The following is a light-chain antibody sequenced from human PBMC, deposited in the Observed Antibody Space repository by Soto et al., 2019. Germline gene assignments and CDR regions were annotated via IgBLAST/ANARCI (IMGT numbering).Light chain of an antibody. V-gene: IGKV1-39*01. CDR1: QRINSY. CDR2: AAS. CDR3: QQTYKTPPS. Sequence: DIQMTQSPSSLSASVGDRVTITCRASQRINSYLNWYQQKPGKAPKLLIYAASDLQSGVPSRFSGSRSGTDFTLTITSLQPEDFATYYCQQTYKTPPSFGKGTKLEIK. J-gene: IGKJ2*01.